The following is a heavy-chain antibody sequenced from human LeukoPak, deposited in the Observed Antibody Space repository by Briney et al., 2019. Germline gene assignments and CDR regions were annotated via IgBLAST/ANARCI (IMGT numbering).Heavy chain of an antibody. CDR1: GFTFSSYG. CDR3: AKELVGSGYAD. J-gene: IGHJ4*02. Sequence: GRSLRLSCAASGFTFSSYGMHWVRQAPGTGLEWVAVISYDGSNKYYADSVKGRFTISRGNSKNTVYLQMNSLGAEDTAVYYCAKELVGSGYADWGQGTLVTVSS. V-gene: IGHV3-30*18. CDR2: ISYDGSNK. D-gene: IGHD5-12*01.